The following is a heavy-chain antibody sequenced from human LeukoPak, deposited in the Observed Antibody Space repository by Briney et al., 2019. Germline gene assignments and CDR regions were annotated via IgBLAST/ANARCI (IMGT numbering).Heavy chain of an antibody. CDR2: IDPSDSYT. V-gene: IGHV5-10-1*01. D-gene: IGHD5-12*01. CDR1: GYRLTSYW. Sequence: GESLKISCKGSGYRLTSYWISWVRQTPGKGLEWMGRIDPSDSYTKYSPSFQGHVTISADKSISTAYLQCSSLKASDTAMYYCTRRGYSGDAFDIWGQGTMVTVSS. CDR3: TRRGYSGDAFDI. J-gene: IGHJ3*02.